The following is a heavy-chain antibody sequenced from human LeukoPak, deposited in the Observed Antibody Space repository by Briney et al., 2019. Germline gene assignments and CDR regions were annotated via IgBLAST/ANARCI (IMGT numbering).Heavy chain of an antibody. CDR2: IYYTGKT. J-gene: IGHJ4*02. V-gene: IGHV4-39*07. Sequence: SETPSLTCTVSGGSINSGSYYWGWLRQPPGKGLEWIGSIYYTGKTYYNPSLKSRVTISVDTSKNQFSLKLSSVTAADTAVNYCARETRGYCSGGSCYSGRNFDYWGQGTLVTVSS. D-gene: IGHD2-15*01. CDR3: ARETRGYCSGGSCYSGRNFDY. CDR1: GGSINSGSYY.